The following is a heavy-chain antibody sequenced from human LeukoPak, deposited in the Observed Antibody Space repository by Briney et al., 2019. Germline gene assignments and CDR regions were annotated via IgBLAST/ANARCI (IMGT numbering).Heavy chain of an antibody. CDR3: ARDRPPYYYDSSGYVDY. CDR2: IWYDGSNK. Sequence: GGSLRLSCAASGFTFSSYGMHWVRQAPGKGLEWVAVIWYDGSNKYYADSVKGRFTISRDNSKNTLYLQMNSLRAEDTAVYYCARDRPPYYYDSSGYVDYWGQGTLVTVSS. V-gene: IGHV3-33*01. J-gene: IGHJ4*02. D-gene: IGHD3-22*01. CDR1: GFTFSSYG.